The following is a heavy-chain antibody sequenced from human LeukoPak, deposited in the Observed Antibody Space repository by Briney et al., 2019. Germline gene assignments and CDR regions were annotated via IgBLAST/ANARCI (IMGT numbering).Heavy chain of an antibody. J-gene: IGHJ4*02. CDR1: GGSFSGYY. V-gene: IGHV4-34*01. Sequence: SETLSLTCAVYGGSFSGYYWSWIRQPPGKGPEWIGEINHSGSTNYNPSLKSRATISVDTSKNQFSLKLTSVTAADTAVYFCARGEDFERYYLAYWGQGTLVTVSS. D-gene: IGHD3-9*01. CDR3: ARGEDFERYYLAY. CDR2: INHSGST.